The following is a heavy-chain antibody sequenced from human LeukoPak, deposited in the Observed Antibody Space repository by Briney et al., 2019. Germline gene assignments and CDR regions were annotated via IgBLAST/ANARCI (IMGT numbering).Heavy chain of an antibody. CDR3: ARDRAGGYDVFDY. V-gene: IGHV3-53*01. D-gene: IGHD5-12*01. J-gene: IGHJ4*02. CDR2: IYSGGNT. CDR1: GFTVSNNY. Sequence: GGSLRLSCAVSGFTVSNNYMSWVRQAPGKGLEWVSVIYSGGNTYYADSVRGRFTISRDNSKNTLYLQMNSLRVEDTAVYYCARDRAGGYDVFDYWGQGTLVTVSS.